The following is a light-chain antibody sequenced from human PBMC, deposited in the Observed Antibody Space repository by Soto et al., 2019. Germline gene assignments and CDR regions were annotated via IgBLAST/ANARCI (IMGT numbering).Light chain of an antibody. CDR2: GAS. CDR3: QQYNNWPRT. Sequence: EIVWTQSPGTLSLSPGERATLSCRPSRSVSTNYLAWYQQDPGQAPRXXIYGASNRATGIPARFSGSGSGTEFTLTISSLQSEDCALYYCQQYNNWPRTFGQGTKVDI. CDR1: RSVSTN. J-gene: IGKJ1*01. V-gene: IGKV3D-15*01.